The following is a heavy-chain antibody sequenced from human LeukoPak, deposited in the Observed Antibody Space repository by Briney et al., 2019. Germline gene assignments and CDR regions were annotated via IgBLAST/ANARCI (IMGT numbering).Heavy chain of an antibody. J-gene: IGHJ4*02. CDR2: IISIFGIA. CDR1: GGTFSSYA. V-gene: IGHV1-69*04. Sequence: SVKVSCKASGGTFSSYAISWVRQAPGQGLEWMGRIISIFGIANYAHKVQGRVTITADKSKNTAYMEMNSLRSEDTAVYYCARETSGYDWSGYSTFDYWGQGTLVTVSS. D-gene: IGHD3-3*01. CDR3: ARETSGYDWSGYSTFDY.